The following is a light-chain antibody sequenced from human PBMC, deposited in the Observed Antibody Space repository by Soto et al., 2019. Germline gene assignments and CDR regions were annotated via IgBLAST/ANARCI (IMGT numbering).Light chain of an antibody. V-gene: IGKV3-15*01. CDR2: GAT. CDR1: RGVSIL. CDR3: KQSKNLPRT. J-gene: IGKJ1*01. Sequence: IGMSHSAATVSVSTGERATLSCLASRGVSILLDWYQQKPGQAPRLLIHGATTRATGVPARFSGSGSGTEFTLTISRLQSEDVALYYCKQSKNLPRTFGQGTKVDIK.